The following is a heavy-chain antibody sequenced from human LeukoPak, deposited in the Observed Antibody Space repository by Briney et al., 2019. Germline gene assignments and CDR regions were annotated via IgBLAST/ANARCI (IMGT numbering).Heavy chain of an antibody. J-gene: IGHJ6*03. D-gene: IGHD6-6*01. CDR1: GFTFDDYA. CDR3: AKAAREEGFYYYYYMDV. V-gene: IGHV3-43D*04. Sequence: PGGSLRLSCAASGFTFDDYAMHWVRQAPGKGLEWVSLISWDGGSTYYADSVKGRFTISRDNSKNSPYLQMNSLRAEDTALYYCAKAAREEGFYYYYYMDVWGKGTTVTVSS. CDR2: ISWDGGST.